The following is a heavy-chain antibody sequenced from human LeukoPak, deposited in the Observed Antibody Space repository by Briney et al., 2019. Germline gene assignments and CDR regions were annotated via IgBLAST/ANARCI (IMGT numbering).Heavy chain of an antibody. J-gene: IGHJ4*02. V-gene: IGHV4-34*01. D-gene: IGHD4-17*01. CDR1: GGSFSGYY. Sequence: SESLSLTCAVYGGSFSGYYWSWIRQPPGKGLEWIGEINHSGSTNYNPSLKSRVTISVDTSKNQFSLKLSSVTAADTAVYYCARGQAYGDYDLDYWGQGTLVTVSS. CDR3: ARGQAYGDYDLDY. CDR2: INHSGST.